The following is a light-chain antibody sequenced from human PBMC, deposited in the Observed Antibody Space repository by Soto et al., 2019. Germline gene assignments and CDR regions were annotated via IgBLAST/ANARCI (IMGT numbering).Light chain of an antibody. J-gene: IGKJ5*01. CDR3: LQYNSYPFT. CDR1: QTINNN. V-gene: IGKV3-15*01. CDR2: GAS. Sequence: VMTQAPATLSVSPGERATLSCRASQTINNNVAWYQLKDGQVPRLLIYGASTRATDIPARFSGSGSGTEFTLTISSLQSEDFATYYCLQYNSYPFTFGQGTRLEIK.